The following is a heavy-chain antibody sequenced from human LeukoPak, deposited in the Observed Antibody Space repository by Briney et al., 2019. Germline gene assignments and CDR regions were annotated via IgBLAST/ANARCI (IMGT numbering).Heavy chain of an antibody. Sequence: KSSETLSLTCTVSGGSISSSGNYWGWIRQPPGKGLEWIGRMQYSGNTYYNPSLKSRVTISEDRSKNQFSLKLRSVTAADTAVYYCASQYSHGAFDIWGQGTMVTVSS. CDR2: MQYSGNT. V-gene: IGHV4-39*01. CDR3: ASQYSHGAFDI. J-gene: IGHJ3*02. D-gene: IGHD5-18*01. CDR1: GGSISSSGNY.